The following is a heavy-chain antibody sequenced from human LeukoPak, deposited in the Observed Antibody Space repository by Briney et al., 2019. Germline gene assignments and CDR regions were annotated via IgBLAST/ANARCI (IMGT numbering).Heavy chain of an antibody. CDR2: IVPLFATP. J-gene: IGHJ4*02. CDR3: ASRNDILAGYYPNS. Sequence: SVKVSCKTSGGSFSNYIITWVRQAPGQGLEWMGGIVPLFATPHYAQKYQGRLTIITDEPTSTAYMELSSLTSEDTAVYYCASRNDILAGYYPNSWGQGTLVVVSS. D-gene: IGHD3-9*01. V-gene: IGHV1-69*05. CDR1: GGSFSNYI.